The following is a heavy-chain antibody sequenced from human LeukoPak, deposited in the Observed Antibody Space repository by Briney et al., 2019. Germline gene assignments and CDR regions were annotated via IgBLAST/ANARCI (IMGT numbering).Heavy chain of an antibody. D-gene: IGHD3-10*01. Sequence: SETLSLTCTVSGGSIFNSYWSWIRQPPRKGLEWIGYIYYSGSTNYNPSLKSRVTISLDTSKNQFSLSLSSVTAADTAVYYCARWEVRLNAFEMWGQGTMVTVSS. CDR2: IYYSGST. CDR1: GGSIFNSY. J-gene: IGHJ3*02. V-gene: IGHV4-59*08. CDR3: ARWEVRLNAFEM.